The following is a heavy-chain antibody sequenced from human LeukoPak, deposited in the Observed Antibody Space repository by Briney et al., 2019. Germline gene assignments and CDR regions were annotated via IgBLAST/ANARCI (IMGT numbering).Heavy chain of an antibody. D-gene: IGHD1-26*01. CDR1: GFTFTTYW. CDR3: ARDQYSGSWFH. J-gene: IGHJ4*02. V-gene: IGHV3-74*01. CDR2: INSDGSIT. Sequence: GGSLRLSCAASGFTFTTYWMHWVRQAPGKGLVWVSHINSDGSITSYADSVKGRFTISRDNAKNTLYLQMNSLRAEDTAVYYCARDQYSGSWFHWGQGTLVTVSS.